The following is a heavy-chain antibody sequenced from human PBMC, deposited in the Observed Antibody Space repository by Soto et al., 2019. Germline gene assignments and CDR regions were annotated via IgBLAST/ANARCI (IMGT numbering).Heavy chain of an antibody. V-gene: IGHV3-7*01. CDR2: IKEDGDVK. CDR3: ARTKGAVAFDV. Sequence: GGSLRLSCAASGFTFNTYWMSWVRQAPGKGLEWVANIKEDGDVKNYVDSVKGRFTISRDNAENTLYLQMNFVGVEDSATYYCARTKGAVAFDVWGQGTMVTVSS. D-gene: IGHD3-16*01. CDR1: GFTFNTYW. J-gene: IGHJ3*01.